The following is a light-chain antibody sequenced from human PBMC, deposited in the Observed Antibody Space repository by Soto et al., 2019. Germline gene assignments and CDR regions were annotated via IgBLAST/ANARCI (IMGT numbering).Light chain of an antibody. CDR3: QQSSSTPRT. Sequence: VMTQAPSTLSVSPGERATLSCRASQTINNNVAWYQLKDGQVPRLVIYGASTRATDIPSRFSGSGSGTDFTLTISSLQPEDFATYYCQQSSSTPRTFGQGTKVDIK. CDR2: GAS. V-gene: IGKV3-15*01. J-gene: IGKJ1*01. CDR1: QTINNN.